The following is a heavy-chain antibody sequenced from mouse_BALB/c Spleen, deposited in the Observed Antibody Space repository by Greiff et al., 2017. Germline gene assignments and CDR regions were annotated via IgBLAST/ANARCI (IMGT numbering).Heavy chain of an antibody. D-gene: IGHD2-9*01. V-gene: IGHV1-54*01. CDR1: GYAFTNYL. J-gene: IGHJ3*01. Sequence: QVQLQQSGAELVRPGTSVKVSCKASGYAFTNYLIEWVKQRPGQGLEWIGVINPGSGGTNYNEKFKGKATLTADKSSSTAYMQLSSLTSDDSAVYFCARWPYYGYGGACWGQGTLVTVSA. CDR3: ARWPYYGYGGAC. CDR2: INPGSGGT.